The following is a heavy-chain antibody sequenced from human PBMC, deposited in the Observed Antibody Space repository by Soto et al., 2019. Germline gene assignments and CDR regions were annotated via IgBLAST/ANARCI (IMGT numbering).Heavy chain of an antibody. CDR1: GGTFSSYA. Sequence: GASVKVSCKASGGTFSSYAISWVRQAPGQGLEWMGGIIPIFGTANYAQKFQGRVTITADESTSTAYMELSSLRSEDTAVYYCTSGSSSWYHYFDYWGQGTLVTVSS. J-gene: IGHJ4*02. V-gene: IGHV1-69*13. D-gene: IGHD6-13*01. CDR2: IIPIFGTA. CDR3: TSGSSSWYHYFDY.